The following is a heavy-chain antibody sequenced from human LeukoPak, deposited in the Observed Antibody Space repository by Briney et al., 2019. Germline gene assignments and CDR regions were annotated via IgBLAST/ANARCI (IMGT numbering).Heavy chain of an antibody. Sequence: GASVKVSCKAYGYTFSSHGISWVRQAPGQGLEWMGWISAYNGNINSAQKLQGRLTMTTDTSTNTAYMELRGLRSDDTAVYYCARDWVRYCSTASCLLQFDSCGQGTLVTVSS. CDR3: ARDWVRYCSTASCLLQFDS. J-gene: IGHJ4*02. D-gene: IGHD3-16*02. CDR2: ISAYNGNI. CDR1: GYTFSSHG. V-gene: IGHV1-18*01.